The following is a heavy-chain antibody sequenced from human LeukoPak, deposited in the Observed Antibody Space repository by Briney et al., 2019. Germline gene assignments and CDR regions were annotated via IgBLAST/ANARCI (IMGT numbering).Heavy chain of an antibody. CDR3: SRNLRGSGYYYFDY. Sequence: PGGSLRLSCAASGFTLSTYDMHWVRQAPGKGLEWVAVISYDGSNKYYADSVKGRFTISRDNAKNSLYLQMNSLRDEDTAVYYCSRNLRGSGYYYFDYWGQGTLVTVSS. D-gene: IGHD3-22*01. CDR2: ISYDGSNK. J-gene: IGHJ4*02. CDR1: GFTLSTYD. V-gene: IGHV3-30*03.